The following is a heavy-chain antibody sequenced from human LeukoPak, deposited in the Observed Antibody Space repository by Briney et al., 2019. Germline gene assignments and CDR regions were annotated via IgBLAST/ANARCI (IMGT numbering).Heavy chain of an antibody. CDR2: ISSSGSTI. Sequence: GGSLRLSCAASGFTFSSYSMNWVRQAPGKGLEWVSYISSSGSTIYYADSVKGRFTISRDNAKNSLYLQMNSLRAEDTAVYYCAREEYQLLDYYYYGMDVWGQGTTVTVSS. V-gene: IGHV3-48*04. D-gene: IGHD2-2*01. CDR3: AREEYQLLDYYYYGMDV. J-gene: IGHJ6*02. CDR1: GFTFSSYS.